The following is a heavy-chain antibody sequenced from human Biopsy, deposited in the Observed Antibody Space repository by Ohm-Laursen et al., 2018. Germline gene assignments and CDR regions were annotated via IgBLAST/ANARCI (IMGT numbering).Heavy chain of an antibody. Sequence: TLSLTCTVSRGSISSYYWSWIRQPPGKGLQWIGSISNSGTTKSRPSLKSRVNISLHTSKNQLSLKLTSVTAADTAVYYCARLSTLFGVADFTDDWGQGTLVTVSS. J-gene: IGHJ4*02. CDR2: ISNSGTT. CDR3: ARLSTLFGVADFTDD. D-gene: IGHD3-3*01. V-gene: IGHV4-4*08. CDR1: RGSISSYY.